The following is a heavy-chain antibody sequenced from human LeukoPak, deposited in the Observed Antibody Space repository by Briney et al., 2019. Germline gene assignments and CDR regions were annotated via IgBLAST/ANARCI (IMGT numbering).Heavy chain of an antibody. CDR3: ARLGSSPPNYYGMDV. CDR1: GYTFTSYG. D-gene: IGHD6-6*01. J-gene: IGHJ6*02. V-gene: IGHV1-18*01. CDR2: ISAYNGNT. Sequence: ASVKVSCKASGYTFTSYGISWVRQAPGQGLEWMGWISAYNGNTNYAQKLQGRVTMTTDTSTSTAYMELRSLRSDDTAVYYCARLGSSPPNYYGMDVWGQGTTVTVSS.